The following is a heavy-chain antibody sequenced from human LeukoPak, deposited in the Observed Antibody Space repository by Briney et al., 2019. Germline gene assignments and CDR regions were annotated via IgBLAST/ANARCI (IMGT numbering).Heavy chain of an antibody. J-gene: IGHJ6*02. V-gene: IGHV1-18*01. CDR2: ISAYNGNT. Sequence: ASVKVSCKASGYTFTSYGISWVRQAPGQGLEWMGWISAYNGNTNYAQKLQGRVTMTTDTSTSTAYMELRSLRSDDTAVYYCARSEDYDIAVAVGVYYYYYYGMVVWGQGTTVSVSS. CDR1: GYTFTSYG. CDR3: ARSEDYDIAVAVGVYYYYYYGMVV. D-gene: IGHD6-19*01.